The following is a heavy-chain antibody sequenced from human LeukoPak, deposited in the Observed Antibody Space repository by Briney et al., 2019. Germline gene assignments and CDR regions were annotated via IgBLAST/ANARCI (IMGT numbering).Heavy chain of an antibody. Sequence: GGSLRLSCAASGFTFSRYSMNWVRQAPGKGLEWVSYISSSSSTRYYADSVKGRFTISRDNAKNSLYLQMNSLRAEDTAVYYCARNGDYDFWSTYLPSVWGQGTLVTVSS. CDR3: ARNGDYDFWSTYLPSV. CDR2: ISSSSSTR. D-gene: IGHD3-3*01. J-gene: IGHJ4*02. V-gene: IGHV3-48*01. CDR1: GFTFSRYS.